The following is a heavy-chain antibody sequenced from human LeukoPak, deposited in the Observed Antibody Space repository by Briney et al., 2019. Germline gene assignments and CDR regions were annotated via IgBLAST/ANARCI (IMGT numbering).Heavy chain of an antibody. V-gene: IGHV4-31*03. D-gene: IGHD1-26*01. CDR2: IYYSGST. CDR1: GGSISSGGYY. J-gene: IGHJ4*02. Sequence: TSETLSLTCTVSGGSISSGGYYWSWIRQHPGKGLEWIGYIYYSGSTYYNPSLKSRVTISVDTSKNQFSLKLSSVTAADTAVYYCARDRASGSYYLRYFDYWGQGTLVTASS. CDR3: ARDRASGSYYLRYFDY.